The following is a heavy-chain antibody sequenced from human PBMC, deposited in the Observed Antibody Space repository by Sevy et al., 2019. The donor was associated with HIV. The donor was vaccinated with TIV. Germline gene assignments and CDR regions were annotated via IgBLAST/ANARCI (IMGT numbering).Heavy chain of an antibody. J-gene: IGHJ6*02. V-gene: IGHV3-7*03. Sequence: GGSLRLSCAASGFSFNNFWMSWVRQAPGKGLEWVANIKKDGSEKYYVHSVKGRFTIFRDNAKNSLYLQMNSLRAEDTAVYYCARVPYYGEGYYYGMDVWGQGTTVTVSS. CDR1: GFSFNNFW. CDR2: IKKDGSEK. D-gene: IGHD4-17*01. CDR3: ARVPYYGEGYYYGMDV.